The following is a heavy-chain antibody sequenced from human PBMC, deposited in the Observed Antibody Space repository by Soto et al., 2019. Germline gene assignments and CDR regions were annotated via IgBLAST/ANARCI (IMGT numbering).Heavy chain of an antibody. D-gene: IGHD3-3*01. CDR3: ARARSHDFWSGYYSGPPWFDP. CDR1: GGSVSSGSYY. CDR2: IYYSGST. J-gene: IGHJ5*02. Sequence: QVQLQESGPGLVKPSETLSLTCTVSGGSVSSGSYYWSWIRQPPGKGLEWIGYIYYSGSTNYNPSPKRRVTISAATSKKQFSLKLSSGTAADKAVYYCARARSHDFWSGYYSGPPWFDPWGQGTLVTVSS. V-gene: IGHV4-61*01.